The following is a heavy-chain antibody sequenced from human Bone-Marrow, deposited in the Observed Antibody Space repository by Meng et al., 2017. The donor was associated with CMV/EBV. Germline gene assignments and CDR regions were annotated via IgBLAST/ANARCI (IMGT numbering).Heavy chain of an antibody. V-gene: IGHV3-30*12. J-gene: IGHJ4*02. Sequence: GESLKISCAASGFTFSSFGMHWVRQAPGKGLEWVAVISDDGSNKFYADSVKGSFTITRDNAKNILYLQMNSPRIEDTAVYYCARGWSSSGALLDYWGQGTLVTVSS. CDR3: ARGWSSSGALLDY. D-gene: IGHD6-19*01. CDR2: ISDDGSNK. CDR1: GFTFSSFG.